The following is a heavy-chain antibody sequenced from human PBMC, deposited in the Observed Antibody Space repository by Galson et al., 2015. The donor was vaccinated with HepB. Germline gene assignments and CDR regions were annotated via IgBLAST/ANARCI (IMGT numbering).Heavy chain of an antibody. CDR1: GYSFTSYW. Sequence: QSGAEVKKPGESLKISCKGSGYSFTSYWIGWVRQMPGKGLEWMGIIYPGDSDTRYSPSFQGQVTISADKSISTAYLQWSSLKASDTAMYYCARRAPSSTSRTTPELGLDYWGQGTLVTVSS. CDR3: ARRAPSSTSRTTPELGLDY. CDR2: IYPGDSDT. D-gene: IGHD6-6*01. J-gene: IGHJ4*02. V-gene: IGHV5-51*03.